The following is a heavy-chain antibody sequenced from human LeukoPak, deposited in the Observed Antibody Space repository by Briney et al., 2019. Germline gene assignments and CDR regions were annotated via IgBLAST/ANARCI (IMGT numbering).Heavy chain of an antibody. CDR3: ARGGPDSSNWYDFNY. CDR2: WYYGST. V-gene: IGHV4-59*01. J-gene: IGHJ4*02. CDR1: GDSISRYY. D-gene: IGHD6-13*01. Sequence: SETLSLSCSVSGDSISRYYWSWIRQSPGKGPEWIGYWYYGSTKYNPSLKSRVTISLDTSKKQFSLQVGFVNAADAAVYYCARGGPDSSNWYDFNYWGQGTLVTVSS.